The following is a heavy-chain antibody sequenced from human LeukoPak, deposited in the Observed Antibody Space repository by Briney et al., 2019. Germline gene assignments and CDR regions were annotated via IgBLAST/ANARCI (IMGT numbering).Heavy chain of an antibody. CDR1: DYSISSGYY. D-gene: IGHD5-12*01. CDR2: IYHSGST. CDR3: AREEGYSGYAGFDY. V-gene: IGHV4-38-2*02. J-gene: IGHJ4*02. Sequence: PSETLSLTCAVSDYSISSGYYWGWIRQPPGKGLEWIGTIYHSGSTYYNPSLKSRVTISVDTSKNQFSLKLTSVTAADTAVYYCAREEGYSGYAGFDYWGQGTLVTVSS.